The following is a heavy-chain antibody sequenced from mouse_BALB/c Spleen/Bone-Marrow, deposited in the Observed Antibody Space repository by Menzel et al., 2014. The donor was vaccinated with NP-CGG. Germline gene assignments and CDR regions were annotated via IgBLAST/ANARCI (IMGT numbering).Heavy chain of an antibody. CDR1: GYTFTTYW. Sequence: VKLMESGAELAKPGASVKMSCRASGYTFTTYWMHWVKQRPGQGLEWIGYINPTTGYTEYNQKFQDKATLTADESSSTAYMQLSSLTSGDSAIYYCARDRSYRFRPMDYWGQGTSVTVSS. CDR3: ARDRSYRFRPMDY. D-gene: IGHD2-14*01. V-gene: IGHV1-7*01. J-gene: IGHJ4*01. CDR2: INPTTGYT.